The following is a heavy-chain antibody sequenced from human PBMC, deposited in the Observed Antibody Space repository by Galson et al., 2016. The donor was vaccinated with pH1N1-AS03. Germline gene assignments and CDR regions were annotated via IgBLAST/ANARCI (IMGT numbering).Heavy chain of an antibody. Sequence: SLRLSCAASGFTFSGFWMHWVRQGAGRGLVWVSRINSDGSIITYADSVKGRFTISRDNAKNTLYLQMNSLRGDDTAVYYCARSTDRWELDPWGQGTLVTVSS. CDR3: ARSTDRWELDP. V-gene: IGHV3-74*03. CDR2: INSDGSII. CDR1: GFTFSGFW. D-gene: IGHD1-26*01. J-gene: IGHJ5*02.